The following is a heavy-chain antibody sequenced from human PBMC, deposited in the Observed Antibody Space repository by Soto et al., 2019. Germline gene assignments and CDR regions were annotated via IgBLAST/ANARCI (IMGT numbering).Heavy chain of an antibody. CDR2: ISAYNGNT. CDR3: ARDGVDTATGYYYGMDV. D-gene: IGHD5-18*01. V-gene: IGHV1-18*01. Sequence: QVQLVQSGAEVTKPGASVKVSCKASGYTFTSYGISWVRQAPGQGLEWMGWISAYNGNTNYAQKLQGRVTMTTETSASKAYMELSSLRSDDPAVYYCARDGVDTATGYYYGMDVWGQWTTVTVSS. CDR1: GYTFTSYG. J-gene: IGHJ6*02.